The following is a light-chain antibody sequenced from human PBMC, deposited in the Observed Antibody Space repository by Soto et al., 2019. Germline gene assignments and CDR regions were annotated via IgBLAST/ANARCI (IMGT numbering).Light chain of an antibody. CDR2: GAS. CDR1: QSVSSN. Sequence: EIVMTQSPATLSVSPGERVTLSCRASQSVSSNLVWYHQKPGQAPRLLTYGASSRATGIPDRFSGSGSGTEFSLTISRLEPEDFAVYYCHQYGISPFGGGTKVDI. CDR3: HQYGISP. V-gene: IGKV3-20*01. J-gene: IGKJ4*01.